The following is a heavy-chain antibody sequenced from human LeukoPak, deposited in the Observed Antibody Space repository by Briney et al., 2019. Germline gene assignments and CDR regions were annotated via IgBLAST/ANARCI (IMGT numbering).Heavy chain of an antibody. CDR1: GGSFSSTNYY. CDR3: ARHPSMTTALFDY. J-gene: IGHJ4*02. CDR2: IFYSGST. V-gene: IGHV4-39*01. Sequence: SETLSLTSTVSGGSFSSTNYYWGWIRRPPGKGLEWIGSIFYSGSTYYNPSLKSRVTISVDTSKNHISLRMSSVTAADTAVYYCARHPSMTTALFDYWGQGTLVTVSS. D-gene: IGHD4-17*01.